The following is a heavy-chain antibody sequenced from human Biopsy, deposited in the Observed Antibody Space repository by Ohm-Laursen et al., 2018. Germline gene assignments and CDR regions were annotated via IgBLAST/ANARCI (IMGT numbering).Heavy chain of an antibody. CDR2: IIPILGTV. CDR3: ASGDIGGIGLDV. D-gene: IGHD3-10*01. Sequence: SSVKVSCKASGGTLITYAISWVRQAPGQGLDWMGRIIPILGTVGYGQNFQGRVTIRADTSTTFLELTSLRYDDTAVYYCASGDIGGIGLDVWGLGPTVTFSS. J-gene: IGHJ6*02. V-gene: IGHV1-69*04. CDR1: GGTLITYA.